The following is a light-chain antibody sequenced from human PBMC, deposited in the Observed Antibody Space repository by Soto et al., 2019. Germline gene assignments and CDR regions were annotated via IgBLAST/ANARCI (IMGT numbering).Light chain of an antibody. CDR3: MQRIEFPLT. V-gene: IGKV2-40*01. Sequence: DIVMTQTRLSLTVTPGEPASISCRSSQSLLDSDDGNTYLDWYLQKPGQSPQLLIYTVSYRASGVPDRFSGSGSGTDFTLKISRVEAEDVGVYYCMQRIEFPLTFGGGTKVEIK. CDR2: TVS. CDR1: QSLLDSDDGNTY. J-gene: IGKJ4*01.